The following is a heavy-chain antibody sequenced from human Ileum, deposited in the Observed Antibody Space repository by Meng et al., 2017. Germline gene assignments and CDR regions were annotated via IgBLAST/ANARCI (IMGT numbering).Heavy chain of an antibody. CDR1: GFTFSSYG. D-gene: IGHD3-22*01. CDR3: ARDQGVVVVENFDY. J-gene: IGHJ4*02. CDR2: IWHDGSNK. V-gene: IGHV3-33*01. Sequence: QVQLWESGGGVVQPGRSLRLDCEAFGFTFSSYGMHWVRQASGKGLEWVAVIWHDGSNKYYADSVKGRFTISRDNSKNTLYLQMNSLRAEDTAVYYCARDQGVVVVENFDYWGQGTLVTVSS.